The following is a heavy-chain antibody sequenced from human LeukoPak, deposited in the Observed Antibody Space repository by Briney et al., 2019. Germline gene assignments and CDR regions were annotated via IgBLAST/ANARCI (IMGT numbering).Heavy chain of an antibody. CDR1: GYTLTELS. CDR2: IGAYNGNT. D-gene: IGHD7-27*01. J-gene: IGHJ6*03. V-gene: IGHV1-18*01. CDR3: ARAEKPNWGNYYYYCMDV. Sequence: ASVKVSCKVSGYTLTELSMHWVRQAPGKGLEWMGWIGAYNGNTNYAQKLQGRVTMTTDTSTSTAYMELRSLRSDDTAVYYCARAEKPNWGNYYYYCMDVWGKGTTVTVSS.